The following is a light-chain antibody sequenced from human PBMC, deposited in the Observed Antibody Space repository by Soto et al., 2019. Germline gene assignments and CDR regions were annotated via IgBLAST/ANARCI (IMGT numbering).Light chain of an antibody. Sequence: DIQITQSPSSLSASVGDRVTITCPASQSISSYLNWHQQKPGKAPKLLIYAASSLQSGVPSRFSGSGSGTDFTLTISSLQPEDFATYYCQQSYSTPLTFGGGTKVDIK. CDR2: AAS. J-gene: IGKJ4*01. CDR1: QSISSY. CDR3: QQSYSTPLT. V-gene: IGKV1-39*01.